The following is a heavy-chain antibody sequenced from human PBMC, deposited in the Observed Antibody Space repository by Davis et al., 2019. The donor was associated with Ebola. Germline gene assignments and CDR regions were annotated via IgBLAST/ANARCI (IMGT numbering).Heavy chain of an antibody. J-gene: IGHJ3*02. Sequence: PGGFLRPSCAAPGSTFDDYAMHWVRQAPGKGLEWVSGITWNSGSIGYADSVKGRFTISRDNAKNSLYLQMNSLRAEDTALYYCAKASSGWSVASFDIWGQGTIVTVSS. CDR2: ITWNSGSI. CDR3: AKASSGWSVASFDI. D-gene: IGHD6-19*01. CDR1: GSTFDDYA. V-gene: IGHV3-9*01.